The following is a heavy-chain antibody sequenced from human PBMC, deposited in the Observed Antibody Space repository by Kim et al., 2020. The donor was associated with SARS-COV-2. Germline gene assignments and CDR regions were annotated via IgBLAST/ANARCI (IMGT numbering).Heavy chain of an antibody. CDR2: SNGYP. Sequence: SNGYPYYADSVQGRFTIAGDNAKNTLYLQVESLSAEDTAVYYCASYGDWGYWGQGTLVTVSS. D-gene: IGHD4-17*01. CDR3: ASYGDWGY. J-gene: IGHJ4*02. V-gene: IGHV3-21*01.